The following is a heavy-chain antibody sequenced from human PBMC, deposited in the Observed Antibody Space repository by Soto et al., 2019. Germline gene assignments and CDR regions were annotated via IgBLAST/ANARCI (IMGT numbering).Heavy chain of an antibody. Sequence: LSISRALSGYSNGNFYWSWIRQPAGKGLESLGRLSASGRTNYSPSLQSRVTMSLDRSKNRFSLRLTSVSAADTAVYFCARGMGRYFDIWGRGTLV. CDR3: ARGMGRYFDI. J-gene: IGHJ2*01. V-gene: IGHV4-4*07. CDR2: LSASGRT. CDR1: GYSNGNFY. D-gene: IGHD2-8*01.